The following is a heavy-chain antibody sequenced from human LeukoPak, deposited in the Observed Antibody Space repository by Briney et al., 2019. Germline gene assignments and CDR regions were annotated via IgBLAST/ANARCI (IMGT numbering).Heavy chain of an antibody. Sequence: PGGSLRLSCAVAGFTFSDYEMNWVRPAPGKGLEWVSYISSSGRKIYYADSVKGRFTISRDNAKNSLYLQMNSLRADDTAVYYCARGPRDPTEFCSRGTCAPTYEVWGQGALVTVSS. CDR3: ARGPRDPTEFCSRGTCAPTYEV. V-gene: IGHV3-48*03. CDR1: GFTFSDYE. J-gene: IGHJ4*02. CDR2: ISSSGRKI. D-gene: IGHD2-15*01.